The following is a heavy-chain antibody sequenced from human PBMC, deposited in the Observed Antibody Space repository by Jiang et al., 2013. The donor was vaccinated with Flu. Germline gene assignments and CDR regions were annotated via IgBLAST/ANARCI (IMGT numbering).Heavy chain of an antibody. CDR2: IYSGGST. D-gene: IGHD3-10*01. V-gene: IGHV3-66*01. CDR3: ARDLGRGYYYGSGKGTYGMDV. J-gene: IGHJ6*02. CDR1: GFTVSSNY. Sequence: RLSCAASGFTVSSNYMSWVRQAPGKGLEWVSVIYSGGSTYYADSVKGRFTISRDNSKNTLYLQMNSLRAEDTAVYYCARDLGRGYYYGSGKGTYGMDVWGQGTTVTVSS.